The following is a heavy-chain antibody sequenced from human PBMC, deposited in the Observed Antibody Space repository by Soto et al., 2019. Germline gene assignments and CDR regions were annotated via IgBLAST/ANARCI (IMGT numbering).Heavy chain of an antibody. D-gene: IGHD6-19*01. J-gene: IGHJ5*02. V-gene: IGHV3-23*01. CDR1: GFTFSSYA. CDR2: ISGSGGST. CDR3: AKESEIQWLVPSNWFDP. Sequence: AGGSLRLSCAASGFTFSSYAMSWVRQAPGKGLEWVSAISGSGGSTYYADSVKGRFTISRDDSKNTLYLQMNSLRAEDTAVYYCAKESEIQWLVPSNWFDPWGQGTLVTVS.